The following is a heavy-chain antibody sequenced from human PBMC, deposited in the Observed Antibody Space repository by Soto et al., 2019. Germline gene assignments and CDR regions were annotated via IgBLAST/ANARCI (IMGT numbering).Heavy chain of an antibody. CDR2: IRSKANGYLI. Sequence: GGSLRLSCAASGFSFSDSAMHWVRQASGKGLEWIARIRSKANGYLIAYDESVRGRFIISRDDSKNTAYLQMNDLNTEDTAIYYCARGGEMGLYDYWGQGTPVTVSS. D-gene: IGHD1-26*01. J-gene: IGHJ4*02. V-gene: IGHV3-73*01. CDR3: ARGGEMGLYDY. CDR1: GFSFSDSA.